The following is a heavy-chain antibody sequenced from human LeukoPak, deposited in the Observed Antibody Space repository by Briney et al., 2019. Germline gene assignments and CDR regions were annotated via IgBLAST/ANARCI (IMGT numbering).Heavy chain of an antibody. J-gene: IGHJ4*02. V-gene: IGHV3-7*01. CDR3: ARGGTGGFDC. CDR1: GFTFSKYW. Sequence: PGGSLRLSCEASGFTFSKYWMSWVRQAPGKGLEWVANIKQDGSEETYVDSVKGRFTIARENAKTSLYLQMNSLRDEDTAVYYCARGGTGGFDCWGQGTLVTVSS. CDR2: IKQDGSEE. D-gene: IGHD2-8*02.